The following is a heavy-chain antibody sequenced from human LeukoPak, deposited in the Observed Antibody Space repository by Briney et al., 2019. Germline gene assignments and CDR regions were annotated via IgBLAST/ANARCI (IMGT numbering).Heavy chain of an antibody. V-gene: IGHV3-48*01. CDR3: ASEAFDI. CDR1: RFTFSSYS. CDR2: IDSNSSTK. J-gene: IGHJ3*02. Sequence: PGGSLRLSCVASRFTFSSYSMHWVRQAPGKGLVWVSYIDSNSSTKYYADFEGGRFTFSRDNNKNLLYLLMNLMRAEDTVVYYGASEAFDIWGQGTMVTVSS.